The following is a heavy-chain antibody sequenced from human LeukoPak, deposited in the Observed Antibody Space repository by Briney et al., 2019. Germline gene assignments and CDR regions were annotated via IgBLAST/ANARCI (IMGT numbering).Heavy chain of an antibody. J-gene: IGHJ5*02. D-gene: IGHD3-22*01. V-gene: IGHV3-33*01. CDR3: ARDHFDGRAYFGFDP. CDR2: IWYDGSNK. Sequence: GGSLRLSCAVSGFKFSGYGMHWVRQAPGKGLEWVAVIWYDGSNKYYADSVKGRFTISRDNAKSTLYLQMNSLRVEDTAVYYCARDHFDGRAYFGFDPWGQGTLVTVSS. CDR1: GFKFSGYG.